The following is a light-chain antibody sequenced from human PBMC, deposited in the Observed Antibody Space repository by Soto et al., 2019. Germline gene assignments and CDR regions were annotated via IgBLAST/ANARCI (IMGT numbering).Light chain of an antibody. Sequence: QLVLTQPPSVSGAPGQRVTISCTGSSSNIGAYYDVHWYQQRPGTAPKLLIFGNINRPSGVPDRFSGSKSGTSASLAITGLQAEDEGDYYCQSYDSTRSARYVFGTGTNLTVL. CDR1: SSNIGAYYD. CDR2: GNI. V-gene: IGLV1-40*01. J-gene: IGLJ1*01. CDR3: QSYDSTRSARYV.